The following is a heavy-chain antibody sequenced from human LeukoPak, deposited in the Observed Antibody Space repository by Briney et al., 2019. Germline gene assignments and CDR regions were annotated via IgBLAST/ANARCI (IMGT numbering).Heavy chain of an antibody. V-gene: IGHV3-48*01. CDR1: GFTFSRYS. Sequence: PGGSLRLSCAASGFTFSRYSMIWVRQAPGKGLEWVSFISTSASTIYYADSVKGRFTISRDNSKNTLYLQMNSLRAEDTAVYYCAKDLDAFDIWGQGTMVTVSS. CDR2: ISTSASTI. J-gene: IGHJ3*02. CDR3: AKDLDAFDI.